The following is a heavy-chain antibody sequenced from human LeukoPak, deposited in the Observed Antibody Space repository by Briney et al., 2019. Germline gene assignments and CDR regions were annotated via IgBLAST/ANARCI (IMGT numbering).Heavy chain of an antibody. CDR2: VYHSGST. D-gene: IGHD5-12*01. V-gene: IGHV4-38-2*02. Sequence: GSLRLSCAASGFTFSSYARNWVRQAPGKGLEWIGSVYHSGSTYYNPSLKSRVTISVDTSKNQFSLRLSSVTAADTAYYFCARDSGYNFSDYWGQGTLVTVSS. CDR3: ARDSGYNFSDY. CDR1: GFTFSSYA. J-gene: IGHJ4*02.